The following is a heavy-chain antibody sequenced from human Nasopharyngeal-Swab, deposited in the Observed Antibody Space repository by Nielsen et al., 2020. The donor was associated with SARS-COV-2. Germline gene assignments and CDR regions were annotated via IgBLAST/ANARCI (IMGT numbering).Heavy chain of an antibody. Sequence: SVKVSCRASGGTFSSYAISWVRQAPGQGVEGMGGIIRIFGTGNYTQKFQGRVTMTADESTSTAYMELSSLRSEDTAVYYCARQAVVVPAAKSKKYYMDVWGKGTTVTVS. J-gene: IGHJ6*03. CDR2: IIRIFGTG. D-gene: IGHD2-2*01. V-gene: IGHV1-69*13. CDR3: ARQAVVVPAAKSKKYYMDV. CDR1: GGTFSSYA.